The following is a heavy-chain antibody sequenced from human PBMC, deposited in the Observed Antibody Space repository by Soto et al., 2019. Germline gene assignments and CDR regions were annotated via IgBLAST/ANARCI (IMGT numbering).Heavy chain of an antibody. V-gene: IGHV4-61*01. CDR2: IYYSGST. Sequence: QVQLQESGPGLVKPSETLSLTCTVSGDSVSGGSFYWTWIRQPPGKGLEWIGYIYYSGSTNYNPSLTRRVTMSVDTSKNQFSLTLMSVTAADTAIYYCVSLVTFGGDADCWGQGIPVAVS. CDR1: GDSVSGGSFY. CDR3: VSLVTFGGDADC. J-gene: IGHJ4*02. D-gene: IGHD2-21*02.